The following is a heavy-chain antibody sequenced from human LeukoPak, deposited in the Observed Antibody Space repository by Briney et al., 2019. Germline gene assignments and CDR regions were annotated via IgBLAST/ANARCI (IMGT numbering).Heavy chain of an antibody. Sequence: ASVKVSCKASGGTFSSYTISWLRQAPGQGLEWMGRIIPILGIANYAQKFQGRVTITADKSTSTAYMELSSLRSEDTAVYYCARRDSSGYTLDYWGQGTLVNVSS. CDR2: IIPILGIA. CDR3: ARRDSSGYTLDY. CDR1: GGTFSSYT. V-gene: IGHV1-69*02. D-gene: IGHD3-22*01. J-gene: IGHJ4*02.